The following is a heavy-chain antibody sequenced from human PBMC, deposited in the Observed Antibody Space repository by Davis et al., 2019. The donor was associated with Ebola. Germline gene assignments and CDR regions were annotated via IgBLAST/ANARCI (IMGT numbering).Heavy chain of an antibody. CDR2: IIPIFGTA. J-gene: IGHJ6*02. CDR1: GGTFSSYA. Sequence: SVKVSCKASGGTFSSYAISWVRQAPGQGLEWMGGIIPIFGTANYAQKFQGRVTITADESTSTAYMELSSLRSEDTAVYYCAADHLERGPAAIWGESYYYYGMDVWGQGTTVTVSS. CDR3: AADHLERGPAAIWGESYYYYGMDV. D-gene: IGHD2-2*01. V-gene: IGHV1-69*13.